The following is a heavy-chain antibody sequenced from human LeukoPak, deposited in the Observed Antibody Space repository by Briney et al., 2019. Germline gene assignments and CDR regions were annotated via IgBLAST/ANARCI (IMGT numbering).Heavy chain of an antibody. V-gene: IGHV3-23*01. CDR3: AKGFVEMATIVVFDY. D-gene: IGHD5-24*01. CDR2: ISGSGGST. J-gene: IGHJ4*02. Sequence: GGTLRLSCAAYGFTFSTYGMSWVRQAPGKGLEWVSTISGSGGSTYYADSMKGRFTISRDNSINTLYLQKNSLRAEDTAVYYCAKGFVEMATIVVFDYWGQGTLVTVSS. CDR1: GFTFSTYG.